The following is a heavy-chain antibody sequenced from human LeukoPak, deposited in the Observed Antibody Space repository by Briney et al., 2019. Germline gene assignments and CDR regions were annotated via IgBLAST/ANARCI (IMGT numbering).Heavy chain of an antibody. CDR1: GFTFSNYW. CDR2: IKQDGSEI. CDR3: ASSKGYYGSGSYYTAVGWFDP. Sequence: GGSLRLSCAASGFTFSNYWMTWVRQAPGKGLEWVATIKQDGSEIYYVDSVKGRFTISRDNAKNSLYLQMNSLRAEDTAVYYCASSKGYYGSGSYYTAVGWFDPWGQGTLVTVSS. V-gene: IGHV3-7*01. D-gene: IGHD3-10*01. J-gene: IGHJ5*02.